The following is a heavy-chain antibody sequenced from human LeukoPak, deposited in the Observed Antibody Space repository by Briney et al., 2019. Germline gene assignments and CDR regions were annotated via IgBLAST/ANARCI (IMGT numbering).Heavy chain of an antibody. Sequence: GGSLRLSCAASGFTFSSYAMHWVRQAPGKGLEWVAVISYDGSNKYYADSVRGRFTISRDNSKNTLYLQMNSLRAEDTAVYYCARVAYYYDSSGYYGDYWGQGTLVAVSS. CDR2: ISYDGSNK. CDR3: ARVAYYYDSSGYYGDY. V-gene: IGHV3-30-3*01. J-gene: IGHJ4*02. CDR1: GFTFSSYA. D-gene: IGHD3-22*01.